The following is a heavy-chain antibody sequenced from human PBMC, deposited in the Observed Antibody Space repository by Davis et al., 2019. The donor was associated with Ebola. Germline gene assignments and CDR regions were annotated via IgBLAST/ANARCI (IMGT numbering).Heavy chain of an antibody. V-gene: IGHV1-46*01. D-gene: IGHD3-3*01. CDR3: ARAHIRTIFGVVIIDWFDP. J-gene: IGHJ5*02. Sequence: AASVKVSCKASGYTFTSYYMHWVRQAPGQGLEWMGIINPSGGSTSYAQKFQGRVTMTRDTSTSTVYMELSSLRSEDTAVYYCARAHIRTIFGVVIIDWFDPWGQGTLVTVSS. CDR1: GYTFTSYY. CDR2: INPSGGST.